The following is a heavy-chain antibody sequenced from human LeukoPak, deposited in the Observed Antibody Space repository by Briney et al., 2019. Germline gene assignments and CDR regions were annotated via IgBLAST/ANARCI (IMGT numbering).Heavy chain of an antibody. J-gene: IGHJ4*02. CDR2: ISHDGTNE. CDR1: RFTFSTYA. V-gene: IGHV3-30*04. D-gene: IGHD4-23*01. Sequence: GGSLRLSCAASRFTFSTYAMHWVRQAPGKGLEWVAGISHDGTNEYQADSVKGRFTISRDNSKNTLYLQMNSLRVEDTAIYYCARDPDYGGLYYFDYWGQGTLVTVSS. CDR3: ARDPDYGGLYYFDY.